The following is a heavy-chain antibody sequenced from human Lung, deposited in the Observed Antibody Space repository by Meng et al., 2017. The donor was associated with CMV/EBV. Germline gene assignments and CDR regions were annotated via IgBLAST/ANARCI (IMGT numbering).Heavy chain of an antibody. V-gene: IGHV3-9*01. Sequence: SLKISCAASGFVFDDYAMQWVRQVPEGGLEWVAGITWNSGSISYAPSVKGRFTISRDNAKNSLFLEMNSLRAGDTAVYYCARDHSGRGAFDIWGQGTRVTVSS. CDR1: GFVFDDYA. CDR3: ARDHSGRGAFDI. CDR2: ITWNSGSI. J-gene: IGHJ3*02. D-gene: IGHD3-10*01.